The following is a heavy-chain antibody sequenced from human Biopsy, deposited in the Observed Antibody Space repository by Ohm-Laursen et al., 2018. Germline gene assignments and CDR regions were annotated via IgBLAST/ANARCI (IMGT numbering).Heavy chain of an antibody. CDR1: GSSIRTFDYY. CDR3: ARIYFYGLGSSDPFFDV. V-gene: IGHV4-39*01. CDR2: VFYSGTT. J-gene: IGHJ4*01. D-gene: IGHD3-10*01. Sequence: SETLSLTCSVSGSSIRTFDYYWGWVRQPPGKGLEWIGCVFYSGTTYYNPSLKRRVTISQDESNNQFSLTLTSVTARDTADYYCARIYFYGLGSSDPFFDVWGHGTPVAVSS.